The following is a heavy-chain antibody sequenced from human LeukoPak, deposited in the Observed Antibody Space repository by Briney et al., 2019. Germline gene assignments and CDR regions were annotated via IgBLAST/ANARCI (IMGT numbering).Heavy chain of an antibody. CDR3: ARDLTGSFRARFDY. V-gene: IGHV3-23*01. CDR1: GFNFSSFA. D-gene: IGHD1-26*01. CDR2: VSGSGAGT. J-gene: IGHJ4*02. Sequence: GGSLRLSCAASGFNFSSFAMSWVRQAPGKGLEWVSTVSGSGAGTYYADSVRGRFTISRDNSKNTLYLQMNSLRAEDTAVYYCARDLTGSFRARFDYWGQGTLVTVSS.